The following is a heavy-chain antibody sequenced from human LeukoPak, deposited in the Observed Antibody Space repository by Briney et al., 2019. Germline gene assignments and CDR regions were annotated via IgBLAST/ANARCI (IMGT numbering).Heavy chain of an antibody. Sequence: GESLKISCKASGYSFTNYWIGWVRQMPGKGLEWTGIIYPGGSDTRYSPSFQGQVTISADKSITTGYLQWSSLKASDTAMYYCARAPTSVSNPYYFDYWGQGALVTVSS. V-gene: IGHV5-51*01. D-gene: IGHD4-11*01. CDR1: GYSFTNYW. CDR2: IYPGGSDT. J-gene: IGHJ4*02. CDR3: ARAPTSVSNPYYFDY.